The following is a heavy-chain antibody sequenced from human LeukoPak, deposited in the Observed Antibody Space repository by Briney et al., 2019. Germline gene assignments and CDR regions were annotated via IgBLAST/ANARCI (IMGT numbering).Heavy chain of an antibody. CDR3: ARHDSSGPYNAFDM. D-gene: IGHD3-22*01. CDR2: IFYSGST. CDR1: GGSISSSSYY. J-gene: IGHJ3*02. Sequence: SKPLSLTGTVFGGSISSSSYYWGWIRQPPGRGLEWIGSIFYSGSTYYNPSLKSRVTISVDTSKHQFPLKLSSVTSADAAVYHCARHDSSGPYNAFDMWGQGTMVTVSS. V-gene: IGHV4-39*01.